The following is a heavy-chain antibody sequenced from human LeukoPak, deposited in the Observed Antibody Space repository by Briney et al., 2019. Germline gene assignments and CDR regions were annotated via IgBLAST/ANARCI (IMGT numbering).Heavy chain of an antibody. Sequence: HWASVKVSCKASGYTFTSYDLIWVRQAPGQGLEWMGWISTYNGNANYAQNLQGRVTLTTDTSTSTAYMELRSLRSDDTAVYYCAKEDPSFDYWGQGTLVTVSS. CDR3: AKEDPSFDY. V-gene: IGHV1-18*01. CDR1: GYTFTSYD. CDR2: ISTYNGNA. J-gene: IGHJ4*02. D-gene: IGHD2-15*01.